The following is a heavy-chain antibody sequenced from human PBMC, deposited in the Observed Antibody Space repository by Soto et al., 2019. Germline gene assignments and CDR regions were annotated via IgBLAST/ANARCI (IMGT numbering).Heavy chain of an antibody. D-gene: IGHD2-2*01. CDR2: INAGNGNT. Sequence: GASVKVSCKASGYTFTSYAVHWVRQAPGQRLEWMGWINAGNGNTKYSQKFQGRVTITRDTSASTAYMELSSLRSEDTAVYYCAREDIVVVPAAMMLDYYYYYMDGWGKGTTVTVAS. J-gene: IGHJ6*03. V-gene: IGHV1-3*01. CDR3: AREDIVVVPAAMMLDYYYYYMDG. CDR1: GYTFTSYA.